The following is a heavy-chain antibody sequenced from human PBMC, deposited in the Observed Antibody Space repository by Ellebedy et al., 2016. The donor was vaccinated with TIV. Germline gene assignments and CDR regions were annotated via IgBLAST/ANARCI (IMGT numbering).Heavy chain of an antibody. D-gene: IGHD6-19*01. CDR1: GFTFSIYG. CDR2: IWYDGTKK. CDR3: ARDPGIAEAGTVPPNIGFDL. J-gene: IGHJ4*02. V-gene: IGHV3-33*01. Sequence: GESLKISCAASGFTFSIYGMQWVRQTPGKGLEWIAVIWYDGTKKFCAESVKGRFTISRDNSKNTLYLQMNSLGVEDTAVYHCARDPGIAEAGTVPPNIGFDLWGQGTLVTVSS.